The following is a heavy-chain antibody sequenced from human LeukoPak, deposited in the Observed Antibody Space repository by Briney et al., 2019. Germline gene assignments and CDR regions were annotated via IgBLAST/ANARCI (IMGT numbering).Heavy chain of an antibody. CDR3: ASQVYDILTGYYPFDY. V-gene: IGHV4-34*01. D-gene: IGHD3-9*01. CDR1: GGSFSTYY. CDR2: INHSGST. J-gene: IGHJ4*02. Sequence: PSETLSLTCAVYGGSFSTYYWSWIRQPPGKGLEWIGEINHSGSTNYNPSLKGRVTISVDTSKNQFSLKLSSVTAADTAVYYCASQVYDILTGYYPFDYWGQGTLVTVSS.